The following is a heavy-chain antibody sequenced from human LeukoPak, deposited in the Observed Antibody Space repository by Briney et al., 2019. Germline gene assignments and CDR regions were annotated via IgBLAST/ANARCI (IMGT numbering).Heavy chain of an antibody. Sequence: SETLSLTCAVSGGSISSGGYYWSWIRQHPGEGLEWIGYIFYSGSTYYNPSLKSRVTISVDTSKNQFSLKLSSVTAADTAVYYCARQRRYCSSTSCYFGYYGLDVWGQGTTVTVSS. D-gene: IGHD2-2*01. J-gene: IGHJ6*02. CDR3: ARQRRYCSSTSCYFGYYGLDV. V-gene: IGHV4-31*11. CDR1: GGSISSGGYY. CDR2: IFYSGST.